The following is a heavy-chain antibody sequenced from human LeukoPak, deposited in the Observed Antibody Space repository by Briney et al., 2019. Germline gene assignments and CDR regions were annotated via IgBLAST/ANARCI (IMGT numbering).Heavy chain of an antibody. CDR1: GYTFTSYD. J-gene: IGHJ6*03. CDR2: MNPNSGNT. CDR3: ARKGAYGDPTVYYYYYMDV. D-gene: IGHD4-17*01. V-gene: IGHV1-8*01. Sequence: GASVKVSCKASGYTFTSYDINWVRQATGQGLEWMGWMNPNSGNTGYAQKFQGRVTMTRNTSISTAYMELSSLRSEDTAVYYCARKGAYGDPTVYYYYYMDVWGKGTTVTISS.